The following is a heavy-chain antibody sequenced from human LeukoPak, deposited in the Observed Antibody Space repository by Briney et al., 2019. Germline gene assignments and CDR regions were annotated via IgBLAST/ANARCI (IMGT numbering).Heavy chain of an antibody. CDR3: GRTDSSGCYWFDP. J-gene: IGHJ5*02. Sequence: PGGSLRLSCAASGFTFSSYSMNWVRQAPEKGLEWVSYISSSSSTIYYADSVKGRFTISRDNAKNSLYLQMNSLRDEDTAVYYCGRTDSSGCYWFDPWGQGTLVTVSS. D-gene: IGHD3-22*01. CDR2: ISSSSSTI. CDR1: GFTFSSYS. V-gene: IGHV3-48*02.